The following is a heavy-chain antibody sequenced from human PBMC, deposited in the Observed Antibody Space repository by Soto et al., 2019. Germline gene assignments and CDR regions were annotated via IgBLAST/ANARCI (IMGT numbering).Heavy chain of an antibody. J-gene: IGHJ6*02. D-gene: IGHD3-10*01. CDR1: GFTVSSNY. Sequence: EVQVVQSGGGLVQPGGSLRLSCAASGFTVSSNYMSWVRQAPGKGLEWVSVIYRGGSTYFADSVKGRFALSRDNSKNTLYLQMNSLRAEDTAVYYCARELLWDNYYGMDVWGQGTTVTVSS. CDR3: ARELLWDNYYGMDV. V-gene: IGHV3-66*01. CDR2: IYRGGST.